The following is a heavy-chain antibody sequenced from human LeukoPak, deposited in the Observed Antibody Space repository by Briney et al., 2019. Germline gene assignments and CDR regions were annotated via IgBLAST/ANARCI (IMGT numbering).Heavy chain of an antibody. CDR2: ISGSGGST. Sequence: GGSLRLSCAASGFTFSSYAMSWVRQAPGKGLEWVSAISGSGGSTYYADSVKGRFTISRDNSKNTLYLQMNSLRAEDTAVYYCAKDCYDSSGYFSAFDIWGQGTMVTVSS. J-gene: IGHJ3*02. CDR3: AKDCYDSSGYFSAFDI. D-gene: IGHD3-22*01. V-gene: IGHV3-23*01. CDR1: GFTFSSYA.